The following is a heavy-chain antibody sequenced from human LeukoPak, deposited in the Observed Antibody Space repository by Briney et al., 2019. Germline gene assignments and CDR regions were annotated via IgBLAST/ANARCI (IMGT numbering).Heavy chain of an antibody. CDR2: ISGSGGST. V-gene: IGHV3-23*01. Sequence: GGSLRLSCAASGFTFSSYGMSWVRQAPGKGLEWVSAISGSGGSTYYADSVKGRFTISRDNSKNTLYLQMNSLRAEDTAVYYCAKDLLLSYYDSSGYSRGGQGTLVTVSS. CDR1: GFTFSSYG. CDR3: AKDLLLSYYDSSGYSR. D-gene: IGHD3-22*01. J-gene: IGHJ4*02.